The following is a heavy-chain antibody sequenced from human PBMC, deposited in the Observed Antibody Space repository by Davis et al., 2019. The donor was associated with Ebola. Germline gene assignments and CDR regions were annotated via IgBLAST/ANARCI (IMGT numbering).Heavy chain of an antibody. CDR1: GFTFSSYW. CDR2: IKQDGSEK. J-gene: IGHJ6*03. V-gene: IGHV3-7*01. Sequence: PGGSLRLSCAASGFTFSSYWMSWVRQAPGKGLEWVANIKQDGSEKYYVDSVKGRFTISRDNAKNSLYLQMNSLRAEDTAVYYCAREADSYGYLYYYYYMDVWGKGTTVTVSS. D-gene: IGHD5-18*01. CDR3: AREADSYGYLYYYYYMDV.